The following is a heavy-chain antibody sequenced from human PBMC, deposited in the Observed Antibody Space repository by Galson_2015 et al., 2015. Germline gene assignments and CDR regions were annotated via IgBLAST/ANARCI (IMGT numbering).Heavy chain of an antibody. CDR3: AREKGYSGVWYDSLDF. J-gene: IGHJ3*01. D-gene: IGHD6-19*01. Sequence: SLRLSCAASGLTFSNHWMSWVRQAPGQGLEWVAKIKHDGSERSYVASVEGRFTISRDNAKNSLYLQMNSLRVDDSAVYFCAREKGYSGVWYDSLDFSGQVTVVTVSS. V-gene: IGHV3-7*01. CDR2: IKHDGSER. CDR1: GLTFSNHW.